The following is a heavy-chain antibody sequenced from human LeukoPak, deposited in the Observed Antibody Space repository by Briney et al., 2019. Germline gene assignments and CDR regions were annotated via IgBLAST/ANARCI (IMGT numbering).Heavy chain of an antibody. J-gene: IGHJ4*02. D-gene: IGHD2-2*02. CDR2: IIPIFGTA. CDR1: GGTFSSYA. V-gene: IGHV1-69*05. CDR3: ARDEYCSSTSCHNFDY. Sequence: SVKVSCKASGGTFSSYAISWVRQAPGQGLEWMGRIIPIFGTADYAQKFQGRVTITTDESTSTAYMELSSLRSEDTAVYYCARDEYCSSTSCHNFDYWGQGTLVTVSS.